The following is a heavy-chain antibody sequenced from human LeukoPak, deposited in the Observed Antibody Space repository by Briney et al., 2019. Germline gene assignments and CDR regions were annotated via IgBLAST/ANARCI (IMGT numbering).Heavy chain of an antibody. D-gene: IGHD3-9*01. Sequence: TASETLSLTCAVYGGSFSGYYWSWIRQPPGKGLEWIGEINHSGSTNYNPSLKSRVTISVDTSKNQFSLKLSSVTAADTAVYYCARGASNYDILTVAKSPFDYWGQGTLVTVSS. CDR3: ARGASNYDILTVAKSPFDY. CDR2: INHSGST. CDR1: GGSFSGYY. J-gene: IGHJ4*02. V-gene: IGHV4-34*01.